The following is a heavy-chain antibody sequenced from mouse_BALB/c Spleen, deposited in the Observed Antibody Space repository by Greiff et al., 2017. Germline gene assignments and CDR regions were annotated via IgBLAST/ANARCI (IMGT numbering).Heavy chain of an antibody. V-gene: IGHV2-6-5*01. J-gene: IGHJ1*01. Sequence: QVHVKQSGPGLVAPSQSLSITCTVSGFSLTDYGVSWIRQPPGKGLEWLGVIWGGGSTYYNSALKSRLSISKDNSKSQVFLKMNSLQTDDTAMYYCAKNLYYGNYYWYFDVWGAGTTVTVSS. CDR2: IWGGGST. CDR3: AKNLYYGNYYWYFDV. CDR1: GFSLTDYG. D-gene: IGHD2-1*01.